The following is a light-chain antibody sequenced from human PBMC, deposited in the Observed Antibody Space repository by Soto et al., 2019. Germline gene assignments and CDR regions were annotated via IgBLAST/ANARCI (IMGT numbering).Light chain of an antibody. V-gene: IGKV1-33*01. CDR3: QQYDFLPLT. CDR1: QDIKKY. Sequence: DIQMTQSPSPLSASIGDRVTITCQASQDIKKYLNWYQHRPGKAPKLLISNATDLETGVPSRFSASGSGTHFSLTINNLQPEDSARYYCQQYDFLPLTFGGGTKVEIK. CDR2: NAT. J-gene: IGKJ4*01.